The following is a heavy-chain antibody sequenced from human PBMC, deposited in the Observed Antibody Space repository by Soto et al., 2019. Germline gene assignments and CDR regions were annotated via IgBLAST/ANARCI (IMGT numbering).Heavy chain of an antibody. V-gene: IGHV3-21*01. D-gene: IGHD6-19*01. CDR2: ISGSSAYI. CDR1: GYTFSRHA. CDR3: ARDSGGGYDGLDI. J-gene: IGHJ3*02. Sequence: GGSLRLSCAASGYTFSRHAMNWVRQAPGQGLQWVASISGSSAYIHYADSVKGRFTISRDNAENSVYLQMNSLRGEDTAVYYCARDSGGGYDGLDIWGQGTMVTVSS.